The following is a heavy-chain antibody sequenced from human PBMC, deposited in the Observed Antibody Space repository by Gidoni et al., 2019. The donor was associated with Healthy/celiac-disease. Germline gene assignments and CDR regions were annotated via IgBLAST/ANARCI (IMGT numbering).Heavy chain of an antibody. J-gene: IGHJ3*02. CDR3: ARKAPKYYDILTCSLDDAFDI. CDR2: IIPVFVTV. Sequence: QVQLVQSGAEVKKPGCSVKVSCKASRGSFSSYAISWVRQAPRQGLEWMGGIIPVFVTVNYAQKCQGRVTITADESTSTAYMELSSLRSEDTAVYYCARKAPKYYDILTCSLDDAFDIWGQGTMVTVSS. CDR1: RGSFSSYA. V-gene: IGHV1-69*01. D-gene: IGHD3-9*01.